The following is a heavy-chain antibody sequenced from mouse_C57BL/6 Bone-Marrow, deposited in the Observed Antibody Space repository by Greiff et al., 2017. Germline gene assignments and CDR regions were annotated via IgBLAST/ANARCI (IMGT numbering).Heavy chain of an antibody. CDR2: IDPENGDT. V-gene: IGHV14-4*01. CDR3: TPTYGSSVY. D-gene: IGHD1-1*01. Sequence: VQLQQSGAELVRPGASVKLSCTASGFNIKDDYMHWVKQRPEQGLEWIGWIDPENGDTEYASKFQGKATITADTSSNTAYLQLSSLTSEDTAVYYCTPTYGSSVYWGQGTTLTVSS. CDR1: GFNIKDDY. J-gene: IGHJ2*01.